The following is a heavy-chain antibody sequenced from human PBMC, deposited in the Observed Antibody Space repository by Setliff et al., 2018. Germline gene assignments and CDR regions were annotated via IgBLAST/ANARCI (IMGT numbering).Heavy chain of an antibody. CDR2: MYYTGST. J-gene: IGHJ5*02. D-gene: IGHD3-10*01. Sequence: PLETLSLTCTVSGASISSHYWSWIRQPPGKGLEWIGSMYYTGSTNYNPSLKSRVTISVDTSKKQFSLRLNSVTAADTAVYYCARQGTAIRWFDPWGQGTLVTVS. V-gene: IGHV4-59*11. CDR1: GASISSHY. CDR3: ARQGTAIRWFDP.